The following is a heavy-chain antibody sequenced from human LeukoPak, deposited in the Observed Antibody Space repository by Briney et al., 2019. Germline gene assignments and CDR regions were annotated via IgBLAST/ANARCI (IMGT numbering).Heavy chain of an antibody. D-gene: IGHD3-10*01. J-gene: IGHJ6*04. Sequence: GGSLRLSCAASGFTFSSYGMHWVRQAPGKGLEWVAVISYDGSNKYYADSVKGRFTTSRDNSKNTLYLQMNSLRAEDTAVYYCAKDSYYGSVPSGMDVWGKGTTVTVSS. CDR2: ISYDGSNK. V-gene: IGHV3-30*18. CDR1: GFTFSSYG. CDR3: AKDSYYGSVPSGMDV.